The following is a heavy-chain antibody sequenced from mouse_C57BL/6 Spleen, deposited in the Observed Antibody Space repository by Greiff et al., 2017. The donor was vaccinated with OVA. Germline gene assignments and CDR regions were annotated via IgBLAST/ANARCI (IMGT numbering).Heavy chain of an antibody. J-gene: IGHJ4*01. CDR2: ISSGSSTI. Sequence: EVQRVESGGGLVKPGGSLKLSCAASGFTFSDYGMHWVRQAPEKGLEWVAYISSGSSTIYYADTVKGRFTISRDNAKNTLFLQMTSLRSEDTAMYYCARPDYYGSRDYAMDYWGQGTSVTVSS. CDR3: ARPDYYGSRDYAMDY. CDR1: GFTFSDYG. D-gene: IGHD1-1*01. V-gene: IGHV5-17*01.